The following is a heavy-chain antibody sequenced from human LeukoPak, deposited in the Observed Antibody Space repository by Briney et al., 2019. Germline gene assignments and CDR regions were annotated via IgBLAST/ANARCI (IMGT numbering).Heavy chain of an antibody. D-gene: IGHD3-22*01. CDR1: GFTFSSYG. CDR3: AKDRSGYYYGTLDY. Sequence: GGSLRLSCAASGFTFSSYGMHWVRQAPGKGLEWVAFIRYDGSNKYYADSVKGRFTISRDNSKNTLYLQMNSLRAEDTAVYYCAKDRSGYYYGTLDYWGQGTLVTVSS. V-gene: IGHV3-30*02. CDR2: IRYDGSNK. J-gene: IGHJ4*02.